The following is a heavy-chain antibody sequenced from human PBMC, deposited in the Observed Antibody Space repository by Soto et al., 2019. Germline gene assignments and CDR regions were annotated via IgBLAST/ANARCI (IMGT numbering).Heavy chain of an antibody. CDR3: AIGDVRLVANITTLIDH. CDR1: GFTFTKHA. V-gene: IGHV3-23*01. J-gene: IGHJ4*02. D-gene: IGHD3-22*01. Sequence: EVQLLESGGGLVQPGGSLRLSCAASGFTFTKHAMKWVRQAPGKGLVWISTINGGNGGTYYTDAVKGRITISRDNFKNTPYLHRDSLRCEDTTIYSSAIGDVRLVANITTLIDHCGQGTLVTVSS. CDR2: INGGNGGT.